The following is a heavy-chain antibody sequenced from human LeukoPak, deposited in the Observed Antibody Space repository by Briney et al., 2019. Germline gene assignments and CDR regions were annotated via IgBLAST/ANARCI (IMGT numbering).Heavy chain of an antibody. Sequence: QSGGSLRLSCAPSGFTFSSYAMHWVRQAPGKGLEWVAVISYDGPNKYYADSVKGRFTISRDNSKNTLYLQMNSLRAEDTAVYYCAKGRYHLATVTLLDYWGQGTLVTVSS. D-gene: IGHD4-17*01. CDR2: ISYDGPNK. J-gene: IGHJ4*02. CDR1: GFTFSSYA. V-gene: IGHV3-30*04. CDR3: AKGRYHLATVTLLDY.